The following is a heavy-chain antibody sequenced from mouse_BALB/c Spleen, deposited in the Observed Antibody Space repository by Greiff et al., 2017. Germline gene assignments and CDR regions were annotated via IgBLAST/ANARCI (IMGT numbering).Heavy chain of an antibody. CDR3: ARSSSGYDRDAMDY. CDR1: GYTFTSYW. V-gene: IGHV1-69*02. J-gene: IGHJ4*01. Sequence: VQLQQPGAELVKPGASVKLSCKASGYTFTSYWMHWVKQRPGQGLEWIGEIDPSDSYTNYNQKFKGKATLTVDKSSSTAYMQLSSLTSEDSAVYYCARSSSGYDRDAMDYWGQGTSVTVSA. D-gene: IGHD3-1*01. CDR2: IDPSDSYT.